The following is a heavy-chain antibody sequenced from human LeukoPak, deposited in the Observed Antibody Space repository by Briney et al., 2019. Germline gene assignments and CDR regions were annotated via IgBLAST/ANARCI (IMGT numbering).Heavy chain of an antibody. CDR2: ISSSSSYI. CDR1: GFTFNSYS. J-gene: IGHJ4*02. Sequence: GGSLRLSCAASGFTFNSYSMNWVRQAPGKGLEWVSSISSSSSYIYYADSVKGRFTISRDNAKNSLYLQMNSLRAEDTAVYYCARTYDFWSGTTDYWGQGTLVTVSS. CDR3: ARTYDFWSGTTDY. V-gene: IGHV3-21*01. D-gene: IGHD3-3*01.